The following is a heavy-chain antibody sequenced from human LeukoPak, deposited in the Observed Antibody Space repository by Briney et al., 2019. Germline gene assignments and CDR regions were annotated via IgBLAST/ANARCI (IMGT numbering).Heavy chain of an antibody. D-gene: IGHD3-10*02. CDR1: GGSFSGYY. V-gene: IGHV4-34*01. Sequence: SETLSLTCAVYGGSFSGYYWSWIRRPPGKGLEWIGEINHSGSTNYNPSLKSRVTISVDTSKNQFSLKLSSVTAADTAVYYCARGSNPVVRFYYGIDVWGQGTTVTVSS. J-gene: IGHJ6*02. CDR2: INHSGST. CDR3: ARGSNPVVRFYYGIDV.